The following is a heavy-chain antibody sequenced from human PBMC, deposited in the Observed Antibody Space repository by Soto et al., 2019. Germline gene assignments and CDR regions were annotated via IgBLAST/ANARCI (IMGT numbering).Heavy chain of an antibody. D-gene: IGHD3-22*01. V-gene: IGHV3-13*01. Sequence: PGGSLGLSCAASGFTFSSYDMHWVRQATGKGLEWVSAIGTAGDTYYPGSVKGRFTISRENAKNSLYLQMNSLRAGDTAVYYCARALCFYYDSSGYYYFLYYFDYWGQGTLVTVSS. CDR1: GFTFSSYD. J-gene: IGHJ4*02. CDR3: ARALCFYYDSSGYYYFLYYFDY. CDR2: IGTAGDT.